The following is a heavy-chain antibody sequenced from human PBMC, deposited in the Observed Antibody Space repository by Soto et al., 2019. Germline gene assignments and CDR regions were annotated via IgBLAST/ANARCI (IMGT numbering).Heavy chain of an antibody. D-gene: IGHD3-22*01. V-gene: IGHV3-7*04. J-gene: IGHJ3*02. CDR3: ARGDYYDSSGPFSDAFDI. CDR1: GFTFSTYW. CDR2: LNQDGSDT. Sequence: GGSLRLSCAASGFTFSTYWMTWVRQAPGKGLEWVANLNQDGSDTYYVDSVKGRFTISRDNAKNSLYLQMNSLRAEDTAMYYCARGDYYDSSGPFSDAFDIWGQGTMVTVSS.